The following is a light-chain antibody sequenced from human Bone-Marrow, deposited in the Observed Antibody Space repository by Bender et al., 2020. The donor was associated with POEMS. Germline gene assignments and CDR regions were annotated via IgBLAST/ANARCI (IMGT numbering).Light chain of an antibody. Sequence: VFTEPPSVSVAPGQTATITCGGVKIASDSVHWYQHLPGTAPKLLIYSSHRRPSEVPDRFSGSRSGTSASLAISGLQSEDEADYYCAVWDDSLNGWVFGGGTKLTVL. CDR3: AVWDDSLNGWV. CDR2: SSH. V-gene: IGLV1-44*01. J-gene: IGLJ3*02. CDR1: KIASDS.